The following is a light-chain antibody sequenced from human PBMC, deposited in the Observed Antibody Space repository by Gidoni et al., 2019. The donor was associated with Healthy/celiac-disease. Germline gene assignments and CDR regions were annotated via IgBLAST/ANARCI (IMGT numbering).Light chain of an antibody. CDR1: QGISNF. V-gene: IGKV1-27*01. J-gene: IGKJ1*01. CDR2: AAS. Sequence: EIHMNQSPSSLSASVGDRDTITCRASQGISNFLAWYQQKPGKVPKLLIYAASTLQSGVPSRFSGSGSGTEFTLTISSLQPEDFATYYCQKYNSSPRTFSQGTKVEIK. CDR3: QKYNSSPRT.